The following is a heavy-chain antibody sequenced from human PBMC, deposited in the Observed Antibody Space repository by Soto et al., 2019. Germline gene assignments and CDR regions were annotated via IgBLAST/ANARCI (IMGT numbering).Heavy chain of an antibody. D-gene: IGHD3-10*01. J-gene: IGHJ4*02. Sequence: TLSLTCTVSDASISSFYWSWIRQPAGKGLEWIGRIYSSGSTNYNPSLKSQVTMSVDTSKNQFSLKLSSVTAADTAVYYCARNYAAGTYYSNLGYWGQGTLVTVSS. V-gene: IGHV4-4*07. CDR2: IYSSGST. CDR1: DASISSFY. CDR3: ARNYAAGTYYSNLGY.